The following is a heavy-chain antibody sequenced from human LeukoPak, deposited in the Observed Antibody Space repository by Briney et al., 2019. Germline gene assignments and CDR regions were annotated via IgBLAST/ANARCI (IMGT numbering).Heavy chain of an antibody. CDR2: IYYSGST. Sequence: PSETLSLTCTVSGGSISGYYWSWIRQHPGKGLEWIGHIYYSGSTYYNPSLKSRVTISVDTSKNQFSLKLSSVTAADTAVYYCARFGLVGNWFDPWGQGTLVTVSS. D-gene: IGHD1-1*01. CDR3: ARFGLVGNWFDP. V-gene: IGHV4-59*12. J-gene: IGHJ5*02. CDR1: GGSISGYY.